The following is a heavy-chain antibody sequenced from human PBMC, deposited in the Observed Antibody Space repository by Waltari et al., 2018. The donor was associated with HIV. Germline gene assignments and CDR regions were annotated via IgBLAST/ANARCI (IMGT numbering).Heavy chain of an antibody. CDR3: ARSKYSSSSGFDL. Sequence: EVQLVESGGGLVQPGGSLRLSCADSGFTFSSYSMNWVRQAPEKGLEWVSYISSSSSTIYSADSVKGRFTISRDNAKNSLYLQMNSLRAEDTAVYYCARSKYSSSSGFDLWGRGTLVTVSS. CDR1: GFTFSSYS. J-gene: IGHJ2*01. CDR2: ISSSSSTI. V-gene: IGHV3-48*01. D-gene: IGHD6-6*01.